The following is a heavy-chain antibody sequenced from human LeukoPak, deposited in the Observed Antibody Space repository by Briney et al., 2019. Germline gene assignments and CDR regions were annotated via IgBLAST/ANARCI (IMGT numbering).Heavy chain of an antibody. CDR2: ISGSGGST. V-gene: IGHV3-23*01. Sequence: GGSLRLSCAASGLTFSRYAMSWVRQAPGKGLEWVSAISGSGGSTHYADSVKGRFTISRDNAENTLYLQMNSLRVEDTAVYYCVRSAFHAGSGNYYDYWGQGTLVTVSS. J-gene: IGHJ4*02. CDR1: GLTFSRYA. D-gene: IGHD3-22*01. CDR3: VRSAFHAGSGNYYDY.